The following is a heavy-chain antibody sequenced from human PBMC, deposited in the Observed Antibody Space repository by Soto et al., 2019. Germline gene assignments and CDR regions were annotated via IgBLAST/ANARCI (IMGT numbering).Heavy chain of an antibody. D-gene: IGHD2-15*01. CDR1: GGSFSGYY. J-gene: IGHJ5*02. CDR2: INHSGST. Sequence: SETLSLTCAVYGGSFSGYYWSWIRQPPGKGLEWIGEINHSGSTNYNSSLKSRVTISVDTSKNQYSLKLSSVTAADTAVYYCARAFSHVGYCSGGSCPGNWFDPWGQGTLVTVSS. CDR3: ARAFSHVGYCSGGSCPGNWFDP. V-gene: IGHV4-34*01.